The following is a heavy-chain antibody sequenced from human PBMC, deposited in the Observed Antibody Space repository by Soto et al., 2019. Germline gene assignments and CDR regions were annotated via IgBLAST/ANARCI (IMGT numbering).Heavy chain of an antibody. CDR2: IYYSGTT. Sequence: PSETLSLTCTVSGGSISSGGYYWSWIRQHPGTGLEWIGYIYYSGTTNYNPSLRSRVAISVDTSKNQFSLKLNSVTAADTAVYYCARVYDFWSGYFDSWGQGTLVTVSS. D-gene: IGHD3-3*01. CDR1: GGSISSGGYY. CDR3: ARVYDFWSGYFDS. J-gene: IGHJ4*02. V-gene: IGHV4-31*03.